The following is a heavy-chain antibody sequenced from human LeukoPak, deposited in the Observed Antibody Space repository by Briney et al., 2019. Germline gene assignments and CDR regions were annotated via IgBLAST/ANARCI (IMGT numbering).Heavy chain of an antibody. Sequence: GGSLRLSCAASGFTFSSCAMSWVRQAPGKGLEWVSAISGSGGSTYYADSVKGRFTISRDNSKNTLYLQMNSLRAEDTAVYYCEKVTGIAAAGRINYWGQGTLVTVSS. V-gene: IGHV3-23*01. CDR1: GFTFSSCA. CDR3: EKVTGIAAAGRINY. CDR2: ISGSGGST. J-gene: IGHJ4*02. D-gene: IGHD6-13*01.